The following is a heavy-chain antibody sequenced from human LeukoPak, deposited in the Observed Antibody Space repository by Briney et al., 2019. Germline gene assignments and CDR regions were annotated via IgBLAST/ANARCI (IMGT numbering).Heavy chain of an antibody. V-gene: IGHV3-23*01. CDR3: AKAPSSGWYFQH. CDR1: GFTFSSYA. J-gene: IGHJ1*01. Sequence: PGGSLRLSFAASGFTFSSYAMSWVRQAPGKGLEWVSAISGSGASTYYADSVKGRFTISRDNSKNTLYVQMNSLRAEDTAVYYCAKAPSSGWYFQHWGQGTLVTVSS. D-gene: IGHD6-19*01. CDR2: ISGSGAST.